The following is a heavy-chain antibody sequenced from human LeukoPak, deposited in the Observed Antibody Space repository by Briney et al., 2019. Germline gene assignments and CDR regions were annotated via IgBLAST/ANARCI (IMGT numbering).Heavy chain of an antibody. V-gene: IGHV1-18*01. J-gene: IGHJ3*02. CDR2: ISAYNGNT. CDR3: ASSGYCTNGVCFGPHAFDI. Sequence: ASVKVSCKASGYTFTSYGISWVRQAPGQGLVWMGWISAYNGNTNYAQKLQGRVTMTTDTSTSTAYMELRSLRSDDTAVYYCASSGYCTNGVCFGPHAFDIWGQGTMVTVSS. D-gene: IGHD2-8*01. CDR1: GYTFTSYG.